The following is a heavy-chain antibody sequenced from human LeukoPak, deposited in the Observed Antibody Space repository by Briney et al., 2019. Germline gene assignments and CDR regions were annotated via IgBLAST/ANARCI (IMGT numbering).Heavy chain of an antibody. J-gene: IGHJ5*02. CDR2: IYYSGST. Sequence: SETLSLTCTVSGGSISSGGYYWSWIRQHPGTGLEWIGYIYYSGSTYYNPSLKSRVTISVDTSKNQFSLKLSSVTAADTAVYYCARDGTHLKLDHWGQGTLVTVSS. CDR1: GGSISSGGYY. V-gene: IGHV4-31*03. CDR3: ARDGTHLKLDH.